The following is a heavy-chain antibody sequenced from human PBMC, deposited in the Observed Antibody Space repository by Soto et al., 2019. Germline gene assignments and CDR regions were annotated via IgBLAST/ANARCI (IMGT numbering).Heavy chain of an antibody. CDR1: GFTFSSYW. J-gene: IGHJ2*01. V-gene: IGHV3-7*03. CDR2: IKQDGSEK. Sequence: EVQLVESGGGLVQPGGSLRLSCAASGFTFSSYWMSWVRQAPGKGLEWVANIKQDGSEKYYVDSVKGRFTISRDNAKNSLYLQMNSLRAEDTAVYYCARDPDAYSSLSGSSYWYFDLWGRGTLVTVSS. D-gene: IGHD6-6*01. CDR3: ARDPDAYSSLSGSSYWYFDL.